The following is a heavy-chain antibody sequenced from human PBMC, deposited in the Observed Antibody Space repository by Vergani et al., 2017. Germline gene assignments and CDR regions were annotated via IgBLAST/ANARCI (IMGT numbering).Heavy chain of an antibody. Sequence: QVQLQQWGAGLLKPSETLSLTCAVYGGSFSGYYWSWIRQPPGKGLEWIGEINHSGSTNYNPSLKSRVTISVDTSKNQFSLKLSSVTAADTAVYYCAGVRPLTFGGVIHARCAFDIWGQGTMVTVSS. V-gene: IGHV4-34*01. J-gene: IGHJ3*02. CDR1: GGSFSGYY. CDR3: AGVRPLTFGGVIHARCAFDI. CDR2: INHSGST. D-gene: IGHD3-16*02.